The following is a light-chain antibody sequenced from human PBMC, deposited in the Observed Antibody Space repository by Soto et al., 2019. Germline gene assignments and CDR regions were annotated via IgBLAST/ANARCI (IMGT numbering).Light chain of an antibody. CDR3: SSYTSSSTPHV. CDR2: DVN. Sequence: QSVLTQPASVSRSPGQSITISCTGTSSDVGGYNYVSWYQQHPGKAPKLMIYDVNNRPSGVSNRFSGSKSGNTASLTISGLQAEDEADYYCSSYTSSSTPHVFGTGTKVTVL. J-gene: IGLJ1*01. CDR1: SSDVGGYNY. V-gene: IGLV2-14*01.